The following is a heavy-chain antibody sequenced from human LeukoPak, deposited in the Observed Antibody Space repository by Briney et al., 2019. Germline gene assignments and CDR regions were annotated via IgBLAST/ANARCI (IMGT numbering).Heavy chain of an antibody. Sequence: TSQTLSLTCPVSGGSISSVGYYWSWIRQHPGKGLEWIGYIYYGGSTHYNSSHKRRVTISVDTSKNQFSLKLSSVTAADTAVYYCARVPHLRYYHDSSGTQTLWFDPWGQGTLVTVSS. D-gene: IGHD3-22*01. V-gene: IGHV4-31*03. CDR2: IYYGGST. CDR3: ARVPHLRYYHDSSGTQTLWFDP. J-gene: IGHJ5*02. CDR1: GGSISSVGYY.